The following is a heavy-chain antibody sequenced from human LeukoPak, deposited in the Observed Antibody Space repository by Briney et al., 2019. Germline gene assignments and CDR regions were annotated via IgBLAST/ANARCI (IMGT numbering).Heavy chain of an antibody. CDR3: AKATYSNYESYFDY. J-gene: IGHJ4*02. Sequence: HAGGSLRLSCAASGFTFDDYAMHWVRQAPGKGLEWVSGISWNSGSIGYADSVKGRFTISRDNAKNSLYLQMNSLRAEDMALYYCAKATYSNYESYFDYWGQGTLVTVSS. CDR2: ISWNSGSI. V-gene: IGHV3-9*03. CDR1: GFTFDDYA. D-gene: IGHD4-11*01.